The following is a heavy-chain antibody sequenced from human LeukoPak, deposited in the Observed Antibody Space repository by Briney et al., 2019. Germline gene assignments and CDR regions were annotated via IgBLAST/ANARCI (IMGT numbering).Heavy chain of an antibody. V-gene: IGHV3-74*01. CDR2: ISIDGSYT. Sequence: GGSLRLSCAASRFTFSSYWMHWVRQAPGKGLVWVSRISIDGSYTSYADSVKGRFTISRDNAKNTMYLQMNSLRAEDTAVYYCARGSSYAGNYWGQGTLVTVSS. J-gene: IGHJ4*02. D-gene: IGHD2-2*01. CDR1: RFTFSSYW. CDR3: ARGSSYAGNY.